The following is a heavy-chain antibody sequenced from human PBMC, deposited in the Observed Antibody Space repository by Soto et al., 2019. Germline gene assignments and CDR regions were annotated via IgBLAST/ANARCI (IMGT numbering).Heavy chain of an antibody. D-gene: IGHD3-10*01. CDR1: GFSLSTSGVG. V-gene: IGHV2-5*01. CDR2: IYWNDDK. J-gene: IGHJ5*02. CDR3: AHSRITMVRGVEDWFDP. Sequence: QITLKESGPTLVKPTQTLTLTCTFSGFSLSTSGVGVGWIRQPPGKALEWLALIYWNDDKRYSPSLKSRLTITKDTSKNQVVLTMTNMDPVDTATYYCAHSRITMVRGVEDWFDPWGQGTLVTVSS.